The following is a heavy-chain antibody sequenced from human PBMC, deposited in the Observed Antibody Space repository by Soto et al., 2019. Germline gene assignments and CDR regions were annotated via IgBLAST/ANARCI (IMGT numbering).Heavy chain of an antibody. V-gene: IGHV3-7*05. Sequence: EVQLVESGGDLVQPEGSLRLSCAASGFTFSTHWMSWVRQAPGKGLEWVANIKEDGSESYYADSVKGRFTISRDNAKNSLYLRMNGMIGEDTALYYCAKDVRWGQGTLVTVSS. CDR1: GFTFSTHW. CDR3: AKDVR. CDR2: IKEDGSES. J-gene: IGHJ4*02.